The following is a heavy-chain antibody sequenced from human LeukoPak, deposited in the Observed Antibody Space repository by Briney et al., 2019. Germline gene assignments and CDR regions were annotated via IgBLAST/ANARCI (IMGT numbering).Heavy chain of an antibody. V-gene: IGHV3-20*01. CDR1: GFTFDNYG. CDR3: ARDLSVLEYGGPFDY. J-gene: IGHJ4*02. Sequence: GGSLRLACAASGFTFDNYGMSWVRQAPGKGLEWVSGINWNGGSTGYADSVKGRFTISRDNAKNSLYLQMNSLRAEDTALYHCARDLSVLEYGGPFDYWGQGTLATVSS. CDR2: INWNGGST. D-gene: IGHD4-23*01.